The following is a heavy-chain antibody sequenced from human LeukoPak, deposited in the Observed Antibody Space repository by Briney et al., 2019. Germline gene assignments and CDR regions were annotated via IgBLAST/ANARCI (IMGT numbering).Heavy chain of an antibody. J-gene: IGHJ4*02. Sequence: SETLSLTCAVSGCPISSSYWSWIRQPPGKGLEWIGYICYSGSTNYNPSLKSRVTISVDTSKNQISLKLSSVTAADTAVYYCARDSGSSGWYYFGYWGQGTLVTVSS. V-gene: IGHV4-59*01. CDR1: GCPISSSY. CDR2: ICYSGST. D-gene: IGHD6-19*01. CDR3: ARDSGSSGWYYFGY.